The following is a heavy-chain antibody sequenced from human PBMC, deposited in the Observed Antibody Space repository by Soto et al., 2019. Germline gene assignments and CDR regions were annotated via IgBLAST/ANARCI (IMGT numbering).Heavy chain of an antibody. J-gene: IGHJ4*02. CDR3: ARGNLHSSGYYSDY. D-gene: IGHD3-22*01. V-gene: IGHV4-31*03. CDR2: IYYSGST. CDR1: GGSISSGGYY. Sequence: QVQLQESGPGLVKPSQTLSLTCTVSGGSISSGGYYWSWIRQHPGKGLEWIGYIYYSGSTYYNPSLKSRVTXXVXTXXNQFSLKLSSVTAADTAVYYCARGNLHSSGYYSDYWGQGTLVTVSS.